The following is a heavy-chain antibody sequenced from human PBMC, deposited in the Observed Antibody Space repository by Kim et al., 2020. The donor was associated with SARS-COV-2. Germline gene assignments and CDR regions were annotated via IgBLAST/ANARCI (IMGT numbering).Heavy chain of an antibody. J-gene: IGHJ5*02. Sequence: ASVKVSCKASGYTFTSYDINWVRQATGQGLEWMGWMNPNSGNTGYAQKFQGRVTMTRNTSISTAYMELSSLRSEDTAVYYCARGEGLGYCSGGSCYLNDNWFDPWGQGTLVTVSS. CDR3: ARGEGLGYCSGGSCYLNDNWFDP. CDR1: GYTFTSYD. V-gene: IGHV1-8*01. D-gene: IGHD2-15*01. CDR2: MNPNSGNT.